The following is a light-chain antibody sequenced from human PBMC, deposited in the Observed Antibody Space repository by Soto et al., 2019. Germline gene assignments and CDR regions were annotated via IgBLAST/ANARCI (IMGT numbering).Light chain of an antibody. V-gene: IGLV1-40*01. CDR3: QSYDSTLNGYV. J-gene: IGLJ1*01. Sequence: QAVLTQPPSVSGAPGQRVTISCTGSSSNIGAGYDVHWYQQLPGTAPKLLIYANNNRPSGVPDRFAGSKSGTSVSLAITGLQSDDEADYYCQSYDSTLNGYVFGTGTKLTVL. CDR1: SSNIGAGYD. CDR2: ANN.